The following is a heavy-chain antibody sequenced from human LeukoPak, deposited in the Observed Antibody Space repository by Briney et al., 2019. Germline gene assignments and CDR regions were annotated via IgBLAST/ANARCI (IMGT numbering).Heavy chain of an antibody. CDR3: ARGNTWFGYYFDY. D-gene: IGHD3-10*01. CDR2: INHSGST. V-gene: IGHV4-34*01. Sequence: PSETLSLTCAVYGGSFSGYYWSWIRPPPGKGLEWIGEINHSGSTNYNPSLKSRVTISVDTSKNQFSLKLSSVTAADTAVYYCARGNTWFGYYFDYWGQGTLVTVSS. J-gene: IGHJ4*02. CDR1: GGSFSGYY.